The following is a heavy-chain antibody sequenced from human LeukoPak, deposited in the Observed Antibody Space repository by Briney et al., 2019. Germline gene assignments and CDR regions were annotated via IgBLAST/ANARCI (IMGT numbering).Heavy chain of an antibody. D-gene: IGHD6-13*01. CDR1: GFTFNNYA. CDR3: AKGIAADADWYFDL. J-gene: IGHJ2*01. V-gene: IGHV3-23*01. CDR2: ISGSGGTT. Sequence: GGSLRLSCEASGFTFNNYAMSWVRQVPGKGLEWLSTISGSGGTTYRADSVKGRIAISRDNSKDSLYLRMSSLRAGDTATYYCAKGIAADADWYFDLWGRGTLVIVSS.